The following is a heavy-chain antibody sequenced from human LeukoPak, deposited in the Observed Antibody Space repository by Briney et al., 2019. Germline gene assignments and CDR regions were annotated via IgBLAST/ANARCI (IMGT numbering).Heavy chain of an antibody. CDR1: GGSISSSSYY. J-gene: IGHJ3*02. Sequence: SETLSLTCTVSGGSISSSSYYWGWIRQPPGKGLEWIGSIYYSGSTYYNPSLKSRVTISVDTSKNQFSLKLSSVTAADTAVYYCARAAAGTLLSHAFDIWGQGTMVTVSS. V-gene: IGHV4-39*07. D-gene: IGHD6-13*01. CDR3: ARAAAGTLLSHAFDI. CDR2: IYYSGST.